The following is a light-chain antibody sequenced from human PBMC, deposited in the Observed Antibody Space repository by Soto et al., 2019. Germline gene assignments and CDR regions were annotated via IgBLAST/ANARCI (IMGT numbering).Light chain of an antibody. CDR2: ATS. CDR3: QKYNHAPT. Sequence: DIQLTQSPSSLSASVGDRVTITCGASQAIRSYLAWYQQKPGKVPELLIYATSTLQSGAPSRFSGSGSGTDFTLTISSLQAEDVATYYCQKYNHAPTFGGGTKVEIK. J-gene: IGKJ4*01. V-gene: IGKV1-27*01. CDR1: QAIRSY.